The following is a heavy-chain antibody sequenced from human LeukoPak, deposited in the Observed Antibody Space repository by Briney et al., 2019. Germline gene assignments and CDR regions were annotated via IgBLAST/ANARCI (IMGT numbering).Heavy chain of an antibody. Sequence: GGSLRLSCAASGFIFSTYGMHWVRQAPGKGLEWVAVISYDGSTKYYADSVKGRFTISRDNSKNTLYLQMNSLRAEDTAVYYCAKVDHYGPGSPPLYGMDVWGQGTTVTVSS. D-gene: IGHD3-10*01. CDR1: GFIFSTYG. CDR3: AKVDHYGPGSPPLYGMDV. CDR2: ISYDGSTK. V-gene: IGHV3-30*18. J-gene: IGHJ6*02.